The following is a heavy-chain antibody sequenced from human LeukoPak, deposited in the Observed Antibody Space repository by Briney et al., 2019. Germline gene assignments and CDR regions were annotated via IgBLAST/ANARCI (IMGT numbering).Heavy chain of an antibody. CDR1: GYSISSGYY. CDR2: IYHSGYP. Sequence: SETLSLTCAVSGYSISSGYYWGWIRQPPGKGLEWIGSIYHSGYPYYNPSLKSRVTMSVDTSKNLFSLELTSVTAADTAVYYCARTQSSGIVGATTQFDYWGQGTPVTVSS. CDR3: ARTQSSGIVGATTQFDY. J-gene: IGHJ4*02. D-gene: IGHD1-26*01. V-gene: IGHV4-38-2*01.